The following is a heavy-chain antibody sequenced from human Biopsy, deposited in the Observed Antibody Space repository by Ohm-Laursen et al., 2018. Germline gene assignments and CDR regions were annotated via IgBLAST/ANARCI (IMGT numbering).Heavy chain of an antibody. CDR2: IWYDGSSE. D-gene: IGHD1-26*01. CDR1: GFTFSVYA. Sequence: SLRLSCAASGFTFSVYAMHWVRQAPGKGLEWVAIIWYDGSSEYYADSVKGRFTISRDNSGNTVYLQMNSLRAEDTAIYYCARDPIVGSKADGMDVWGQGTTVTVSS. J-gene: IGHJ6*02. CDR3: ARDPIVGSKADGMDV. V-gene: IGHV3-33*01.